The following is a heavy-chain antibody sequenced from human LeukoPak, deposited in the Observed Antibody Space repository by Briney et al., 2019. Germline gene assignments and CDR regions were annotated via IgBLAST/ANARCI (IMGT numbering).Heavy chain of an antibody. V-gene: IGHV3-11*06. CDR3: ASRYCGGDCYSNYFDY. D-gene: IGHD2-21*02. CDR2: ISSSSGYT. CDR1: GFTVSSNY. J-gene: IGHJ4*02. Sequence: PGGSLRLSCAASGFTVSSNYMSWIRQAPGKGLEWVSYISSSSGYTNYADSVKGRFTISRDNAKNSLYLQMNSLRAEDTAVYYCASRYCGGDCYSNYFDYWGQGTLVTVSS.